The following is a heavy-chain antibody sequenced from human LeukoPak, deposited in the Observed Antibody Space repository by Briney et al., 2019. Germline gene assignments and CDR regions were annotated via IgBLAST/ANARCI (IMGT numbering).Heavy chain of an antibody. V-gene: IGHV4-34*01. D-gene: IGHD3-22*01. Sequence: KPTETLSLTCAVYGGSFSGYYLSWIRQPPGKGLEWIGEINHSGSTNYNPSLKSRVTISVDTSKNQFSLKLSSVTAADTAVYYCARGGYDSSGYPMPPGYWGQGTLVTVSS. CDR1: GGSFSGYY. CDR3: ARGGYDSSGYPMPPGY. CDR2: INHSGST. J-gene: IGHJ4*02.